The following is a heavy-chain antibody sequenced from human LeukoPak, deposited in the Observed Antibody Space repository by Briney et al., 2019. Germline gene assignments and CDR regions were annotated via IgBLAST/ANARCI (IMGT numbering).Heavy chain of an antibody. J-gene: IGHJ6*03. CDR2: ISAYNGNT. V-gene: IGHV1-18*01. CDR3: ARVRGGYKYYYFYLDG. CDR1: GYTFTSYG. Sequence: ASVKVSCKASGYTFTSYGISWVRQAPGQGLEWMGWISAYNGNTNYAQKLQGRVTMTTDTSTSTAYLELRSLRSDDTAVDYCARVRGGYKYYYFYLDGWGKGTTVTVS. D-gene: IGHD5-24*01.